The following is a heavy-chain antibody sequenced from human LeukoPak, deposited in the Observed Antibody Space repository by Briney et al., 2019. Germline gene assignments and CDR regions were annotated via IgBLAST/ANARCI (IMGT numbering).Heavy chain of an antibody. CDR3: ARGRATSVTTSRILFGY. J-gene: IGHJ4*02. D-gene: IGHD4-17*01. CDR2: INPNSCAT. Sequence: ASVKVSCKASRYTLTAYYIHWVRQAPGQRREWMGWINPNSCATSHAPRRQARVTMTREKSISTAYMGVSRLRSDDTAVYYCARGRATSVTTSRILFGYWGQGTLVTVSS. V-gene: IGHV1-2*02. CDR1: RYTLTAYY.